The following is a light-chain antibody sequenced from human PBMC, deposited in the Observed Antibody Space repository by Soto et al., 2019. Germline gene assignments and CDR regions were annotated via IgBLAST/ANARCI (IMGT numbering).Light chain of an antibody. V-gene: IGKV3-20*01. J-gene: IGKJ3*01. CDR3: QQYGSSLFT. CDR2: GTS. Sequence: EIVLTQSPGTLSLSPGERATLSCRASQSVSSKYFAWYQQKPGQAPRVLIYGTSIRASVVPERFSGGGSGTDCTLTITRLEPEDFAVYYCQQYGSSLFTFGPGTNVDFK. CDR1: QSVSSKY.